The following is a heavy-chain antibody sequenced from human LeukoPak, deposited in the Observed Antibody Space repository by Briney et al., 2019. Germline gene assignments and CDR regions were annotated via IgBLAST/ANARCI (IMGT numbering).Heavy chain of an antibody. CDR2: INPSGGST. J-gene: IGHJ4*02. Sequence: ASVKVSCKASGYTFTGYYMHWVRQAPGQGLEWMGIINPSGGSTSYAQKFQGRVTMTRDTSTSTVYMELSSLRSEDTAVYYCARDPGGDYSPAYYFDYWGQGTLVTVSS. D-gene: IGHD4-4*01. CDR3: ARDPGGDYSPAYYFDY. V-gene: IGHV1-46*01. CDR1: GYTFTGYY.